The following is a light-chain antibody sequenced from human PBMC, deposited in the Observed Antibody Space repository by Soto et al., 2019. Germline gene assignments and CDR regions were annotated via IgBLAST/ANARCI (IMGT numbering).Light chain of an antibody. Sequence: DIQMTQSPSTLSASVGDRVTISCRATQSISNSLDWYQQKPGKAPKLLIYEASSLESGVPSRFSVSGYRKDFTLTITSVQPDDFATSDCQQYNRLWTFGQGTKVEIK. CDR1: QSISNS. CDR3: QQYNRLWT. V-gene: IGKV1-5*03. CDR2: EAS. J-gene: IGKJ1*01.